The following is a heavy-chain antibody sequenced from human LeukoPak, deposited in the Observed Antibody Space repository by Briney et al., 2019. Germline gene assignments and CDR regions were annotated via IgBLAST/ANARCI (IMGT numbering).Heavy chain of an antibody. CDR2: IYYNGIT. J-gene: IGHJ5*02. V-gene: IGHV4-39*07. CDR3: ARDLAGYDILTGPPGDLDP. CDR1: GGSISSSGYY. Sequence: SETLSLTCTVSGGSISSSGYYWGWIRQPPGKGLEWIGSIYYNGITYYNPSLKSRVTISVDTSKNQFSLKLSSVTAADTAVYYCARDLAGYDILTGPPGDLDPWGQGTLVTVSS. D-gene: IGHD3-9*01.